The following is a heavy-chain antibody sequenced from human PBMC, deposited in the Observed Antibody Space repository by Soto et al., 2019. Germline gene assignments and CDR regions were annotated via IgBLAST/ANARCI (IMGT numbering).Heavy chain of an antibody. CDR3: ARGGGFSPYYYNLDV. J-gene: IGHJ6*02. D-gene: IGHD2-15*01. Sequence: GASVKVSCKASGYTLNTYYMHWVRQAPGQGPEWMGIINPRGGSTTYAQNFQDRVTMTRDTSSSTVYMELSSLRSEDTGVYYCARGGGFSPYYYNLDVWGQGTTVTVYS. CDR2: INPRGGST. CDR1: GYTLNTYY. V-gene: IGHV1-46*02.